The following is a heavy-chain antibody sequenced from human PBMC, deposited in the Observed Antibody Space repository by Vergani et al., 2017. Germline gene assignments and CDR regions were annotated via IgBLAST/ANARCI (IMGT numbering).Heavy chain of an antibody. Sequence: QVQLVQSGAEVKKPGSSVKVSCKASGGTFSSYAISWVRQAPGQGLEWMGGIIPIFGTANYAQKCQGRVTNTADESTSTAYMELSSLRSEDTAVYYCARDSDYDSSGYIGAFDIWGQGTMVTVSS. D-gene: IGHD3-22*01. CDR2: IIPIFGTA. CDR1: GGTFSSYA. V-gene: IGHV1-69*01. J-gene: IGHJ3*02. CDR3: ARDSDYDSSGYIGAFDI.